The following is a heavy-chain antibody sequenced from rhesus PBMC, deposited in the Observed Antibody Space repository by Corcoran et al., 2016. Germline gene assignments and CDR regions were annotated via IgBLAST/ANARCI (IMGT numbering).Heavy chain of an antibody. D-gene: IGHD5-42*01. J-gene: IGHJ4*01. CDR2: IYGSCSST. Sequence: QLQLQESGPGLVKPSETLSVTCAVSGGSISSSYWSWIRQAPGKGLEWIGYIYGSCSSTNDNPSRKSRCTLSVDTSKNQLSLKLSSVTAADTAVYYWATSTGDTAGTVLIGYWGQGVLVTVSS. CDR3: ATSTGDTAGTVLIGY. V-gene: IGHV4-169*01. CDR1: GGSISSSY.